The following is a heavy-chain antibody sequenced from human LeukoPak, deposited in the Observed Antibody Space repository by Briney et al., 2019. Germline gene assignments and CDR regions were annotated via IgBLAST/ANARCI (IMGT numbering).Heavy chain of an antibody. CDR2: ISGSGGST. Sequence: GGSLRLSCAASGFTLNTNYMNWVRQAPGKGLEWVSGISGSGGSTYYADSVKGRFIISRDNSKNTLYLQMNSLRAEDAAVYYCANLAGINPFDYWGQGTLVTVSS. V-gene: IGHV3-23*01. CDR1: GFTLNTNY. J-gene: IGHJ4*02. D-gene: IGHD3-10*01. CDR3: ANLAGINPFDY.